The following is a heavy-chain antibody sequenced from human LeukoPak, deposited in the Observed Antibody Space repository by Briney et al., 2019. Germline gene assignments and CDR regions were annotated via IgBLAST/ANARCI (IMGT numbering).Heavy chain of an antibody. J-gene: IGHJ6*02. CDR3: AREALNMYYGMDV. CDR2: IRSSSTYI. D-gene: IGHD1/OR15-1a*01. Sequence: GGSLRLSCAASGFTFSNYSMNWVRRAPGQGLEWVSSIRSSSTYIYYADSVKGRFTISRDNAKNSLSLQMNSLRAEDTAVYYCAREALNMYYGMDVWGQGTTVTVSS. CDR1: GFTFSNYS. V-gene: IGHV3-21*01.